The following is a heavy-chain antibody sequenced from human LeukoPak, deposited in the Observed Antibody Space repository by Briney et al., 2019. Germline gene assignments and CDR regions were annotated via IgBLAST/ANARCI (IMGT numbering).Heavy chain of an antibody. D-gene: IGHD3/OR15-3a*01. CDR2: IYYSGSP. J-gene: IGHJ4*02. V-gene: IGHV4-31*03. CDR3: ARERRGQYYFDY. CDR1: GGSISSGGYY. Sequence: NPAQTLSLTCTVSGGSISSGGYYWSWIRQHPGKGLEWIMYIYYSGSPYYNPSLKSRVTISVDTSKNRFSLKLSSVTAADTAVYYCARERRGQYYFDYWGQGTLVTASS.